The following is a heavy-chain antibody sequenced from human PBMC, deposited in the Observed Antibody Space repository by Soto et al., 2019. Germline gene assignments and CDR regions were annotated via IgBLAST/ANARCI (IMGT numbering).Heavy chain of an antibody. V-gene: IGHV3-23*01. Sequence: HPGGSLRLSCALSGFTFSSYAMSWVRQAPGKGLEWVSAISGSGGSTYYADSVKGRLIISRDNSKKTLYLQMNSLRAGDPAVYYCVQDNGVDAWGQGTLVTVSS. J-gene: IGHJ5*02. D-gene: IGHD4-17*01. CDR2: ISGSGGST. CDR1: GFTFSSYA. CDR3: VQDNGVDA.